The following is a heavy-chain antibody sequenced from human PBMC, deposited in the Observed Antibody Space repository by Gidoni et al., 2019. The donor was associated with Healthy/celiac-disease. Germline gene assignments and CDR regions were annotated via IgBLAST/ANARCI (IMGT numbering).Heavy chain of an antibody. V-gene: IGHV4-59*01. CDR2: IYYSGST. D-gene: IGHD3-22*01. CDR3: ARDSEYYYDSSGYFGVLDY. Sequence: QVQLQESGPGLVKPSETLSLTCTVSGGTISSYYWSWIRQPPGKGLEWIGYIYYSGSTNYNPSLKSRVTISVDTSKNQFSLKLSSVTAADTAVYYCARDSEYYYDSSGYFGVLDYWGQGTLVTVSS. J-gene: IGHJ4*02. CDR1: GGTISSYY.